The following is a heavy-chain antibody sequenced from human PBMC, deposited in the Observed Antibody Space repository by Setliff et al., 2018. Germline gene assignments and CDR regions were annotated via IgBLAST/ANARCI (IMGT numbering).Heavy chain of an antibody. CDR2: INHRGST. CDR3: FGAGTCSY. CDR1: GDSFSDYY. J-gene: IGHJ4*02. V-gene: IGHV4-34*01. D-gene: IGHD3-10*01. Sequence: SETLSLTCAVYGDSFSDYYWSWIRQPPGKGLEWIEEINHRGSTNYSPSLRSRVTISRDNAKNSLSLQMNNLRSEDTAVYYCFGAGTCSYWGQGTLVTSPQ.